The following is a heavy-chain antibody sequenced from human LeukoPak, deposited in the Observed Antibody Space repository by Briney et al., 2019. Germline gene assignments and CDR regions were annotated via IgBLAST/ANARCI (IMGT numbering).Heavy chain of an antibody. J-gene: IGHJ4*02. CDR1: GGSISSYF. Sequence: PSETLSLTCTVSGGSISSYFWSWIRQPPGKGLEWIGYIYYNGNTNYNPSLRSRVTIPVDTSKNQFSLKLTSVTAADTAVYYCARTPISAAGILDYWGQGTLVTVSS. D-gene: IGHD6-13*01. V-gene: IGHV4-59*01. CDR3: ARTPISAAGILDY. CDR2: IYYNGNT.